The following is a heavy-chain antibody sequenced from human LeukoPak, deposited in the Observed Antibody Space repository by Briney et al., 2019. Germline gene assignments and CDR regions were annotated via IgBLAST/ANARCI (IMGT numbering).Heavy chain of an antibody. Sequence: SETLSLTCTVSCGSISGSGHYWGWIRQPQGKGLEWIGSIYYTGSTNYNPSLKSRLTISVDTSKNRFSLKLSSVTAADTAVYYCARGRAVASDYWGQGTLVTVSS. CDR2: IYYTGST. CDR1: CGSISGSGHY. V-gene: IGHV4-39*07. D-gene: IGHD6-19*01. CDR3: ARGRAVASDY. J-gene: IGHJ4*02.